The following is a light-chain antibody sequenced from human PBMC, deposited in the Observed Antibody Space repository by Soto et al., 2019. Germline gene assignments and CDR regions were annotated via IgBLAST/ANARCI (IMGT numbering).Light chain of an antibody. CDR3: QQYYSTPRT. Sequence: DIVMTQSPDSLAVSLGERATINCKSSQSVLYSSNNKNYLAWYQQKPGQPPKLLIYWASTRESGVPDRFIGSGSGTDLTLTISSLQAEDVAVYYCQQYYSTPRTFGGGTKVEIK. V-gene: IGKV4-1*01. CDR1: QSVLYSSNNKNY. CDR2: WAS. J-gene: IGKJ4*01.